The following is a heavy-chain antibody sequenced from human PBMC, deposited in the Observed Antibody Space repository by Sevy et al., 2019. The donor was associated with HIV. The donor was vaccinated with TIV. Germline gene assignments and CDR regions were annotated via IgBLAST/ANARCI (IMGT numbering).Heavy chain of an antibody. CDR2: INGSGGGT. D-gene: IGHD3-22*01. CDR1: GFSFSTYA. V-gene: IGHV3-23*01. CDR3: ARVSVYYYDSSGYYTTGNAFDI. J-gene: IGHJ3*02. Sequence: GGSLRLSCAASGFSFSTYAMSWVRQAPGKGLEWVSVINGSGGGTYYGDSVKGRFTISRDNSKNTLYLQMNSLRAEDTAVYYCARVSVYYYDSSGYYTTGNAFDIWGQGTMVTVSS.